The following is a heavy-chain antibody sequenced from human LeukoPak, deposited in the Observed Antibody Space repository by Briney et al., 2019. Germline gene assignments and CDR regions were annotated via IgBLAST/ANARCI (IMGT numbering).Heavy chain of an antibody. CDR1: GGSFSGYY. J-gene: IGHJ4*02. CDR3: ARDRYYYDSSGYSLWYFDY. CDR2: INHSGST. V-gene: IGHV4-34*01. Sequence: SETLSLTCAVYGGSFSGYYWSWIREPPGKGLGWIGEINHSGSTNYNPSLKSRVTISVDKSKNQFSLKLSSVTAADTAVYYCARDRYYYDSSGYSLWYFDYWGQGTLVTVSS. D-gene: IGHD3-22*01.